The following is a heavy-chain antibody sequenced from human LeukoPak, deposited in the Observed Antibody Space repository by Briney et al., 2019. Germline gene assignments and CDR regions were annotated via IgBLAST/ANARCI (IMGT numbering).Heavy chain of an antibody. CDR1: GYTFTGYY. CDR2: INPNCGAT. CDR3: GRDGGRSGSRFDP. V-gene: IGHV1-2*02. J-gene: IGHJ5*02. D-gene: IGHD3-10*01. Sequence: ASVKVSCKASGYTFTGYYIHWVRQAPGQGLEWLGWINPNCGATKYGQQCQGTVALTSEKSISTAHMELERLTSGDTARVPRGRDGGRSGSRFDPWGKGTLVTVSS.